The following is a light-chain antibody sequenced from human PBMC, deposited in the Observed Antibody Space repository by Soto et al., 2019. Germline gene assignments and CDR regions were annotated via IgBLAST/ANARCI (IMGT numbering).Light chain of an antibody. CDR3: RQFGSSPGFT. V-gene: IGKV3-20*01. J-gene: IGKJ3*01. CDR2: GAS. Sequence: EIVLTQSPGTLSLSPGERATLSCRASQSINSRYLAWYQQKPGQAPRLLIYGASSRATGIPDRFSGSGSGTDFTLTISRPEPEDFAVYYCRQFGSSPGFTFGPGTKVDIK. CDR1: QSINSRY.